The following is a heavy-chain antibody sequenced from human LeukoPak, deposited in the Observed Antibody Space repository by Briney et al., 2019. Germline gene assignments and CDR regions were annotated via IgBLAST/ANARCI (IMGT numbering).Heavy chain of an antibody. D-gene: IGHD3-22*01. CDR3: AREGGSSGYYYDYFDY. CDR2: IYSGGST. J-gene: IGHJ4*02. V-gene: IGHV3-66*01. Sequence: GGSLRLSCAASGFTFSDYYMSWIRQAPGKGLECVSLIYSGGSTYYADSVRGRFTISRDNSKNTLDLQMNSLRAEDTAVYYCAREGGSSGYYYDYFDYWGQGTLVTVSP. CDR1: GFTFSDYY.